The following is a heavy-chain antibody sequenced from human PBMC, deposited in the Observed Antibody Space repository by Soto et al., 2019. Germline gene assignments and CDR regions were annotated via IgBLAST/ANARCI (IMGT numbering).Heavy chain of an antibody. V-gene: IGHV3-30*18. CDR3: AKPLLDYGDYYLHY. CDR1: GFPFSSFG. CDR2: ISSDGGNT. D-gene: IGHD4-17*01. J-gene: IGHJ4*02. Sequence: QPGGSLRLSCAASGFPFSSFGMHWVRQAPGKGLEWVALISSDGGNTYYSDSLKGRFTISRDNSQNTLYLQLNRLRAEDTAVYYCAKPLLDYGDYYLHYWGQGTLVTVSS.